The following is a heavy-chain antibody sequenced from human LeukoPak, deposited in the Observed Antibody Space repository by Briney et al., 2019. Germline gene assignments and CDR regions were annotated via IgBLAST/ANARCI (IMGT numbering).Heavy chain of an antibody. J-gene: IGHJ4*02. CDR1: GGSISSGGYY. D-gene: IGHD6-19*01. CDR3: ASRGYSSGWYLFDY. Sequence: SQTLSLTCTVSGGSISSGGYYWNWIRQPPGKGLEWIGYIYQSGSTYYNPSLKSRVTISVDRSKNQFSLKLSSVTAADTAVYYCASRGYSSGWYLFDYWGQGTLVTVSS. V-gene: IGHV4-30-2*01. CDR2: IYQSGST.